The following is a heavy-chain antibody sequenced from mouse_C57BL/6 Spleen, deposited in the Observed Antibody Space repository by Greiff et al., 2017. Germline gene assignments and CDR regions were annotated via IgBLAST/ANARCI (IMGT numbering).Heavy chain of an antibody. D-gene: IGHD1-1*01. V-gene: IGHV3-6*01. Sequence: VQLKESGPGLVKPSQSLSLTCSVTGYSITSGYYWNWIRQFPGNKLEWMGYISYDGSNNYNPSLKNRISITRDTSKNQFFLKLNSVTTEDTATYYCARTSYYGSSYGAMDYWGQGTSVTVSS. CDR2: ISYDGSN. CDR1: GYSITSGYY. J-gene: IGHJ4*01. CDR3: ARTSYYGSSYGAMDY.